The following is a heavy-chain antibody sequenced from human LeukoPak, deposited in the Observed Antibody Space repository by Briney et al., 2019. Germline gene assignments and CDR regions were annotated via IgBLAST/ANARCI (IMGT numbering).Heavy chain of an antibody. D-gene: IGHD3-9*01. J-gene: IGHJ4*02. CDR3: ARYDILTQLDY. Sequence: SETLSLTCAVHGGSFSGDFWNWIRQPPGKGLEWIGEINHSGSTNYNPSLKSRVTISVDTSKNQFSLKLSSVAAADTAVYYCARYDILTQLDYWGQGTLVTVSS. CDR1: GGSFSGDF. V-gene: IGHV4-34*01. CDR2: INHSGST.